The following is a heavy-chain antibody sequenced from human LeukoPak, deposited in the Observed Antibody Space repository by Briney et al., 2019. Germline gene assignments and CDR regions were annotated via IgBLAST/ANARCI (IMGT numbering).Heavy chain of an antibody. J-gene: IGHJ4*02. CDR3: ATSGSYWRYYFDY. D-gene: IGHD1-26*01. CDR1: GFTFSSYW. V-gene: IGHV3-7*01. Sequence: GGSLRLSCAASGFTFSSYWMSWVRQAPGKGLEWVANIKQDGSEKYYVDSVKGRFTISRDNSKNTLYLQMNSLRAEDTAVYYCATSGSYWRYYFDYWGQGTLVTVSS. CDR2: IKQDGSEK.